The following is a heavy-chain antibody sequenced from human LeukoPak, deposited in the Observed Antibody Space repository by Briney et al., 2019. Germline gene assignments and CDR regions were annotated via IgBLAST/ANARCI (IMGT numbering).Heavy chain of an antibody. Sequence: GGSLRLSCAASGFTFSSYWMSWVRQAPGKGLEWVSVIYSGGSTYYADSVKGRFTISRDNSKNTLYLQMNSLRAEDTAVYYCAREVGGYWGQGTLVTVSS. J-gene: IGHJ4*02. CDR3: AREVGGY. V-gene: IGHV3-66*01. CDR2: IYSGGST. D-gene: IGHD4-23*01. CDR1: GFTFSSYW.